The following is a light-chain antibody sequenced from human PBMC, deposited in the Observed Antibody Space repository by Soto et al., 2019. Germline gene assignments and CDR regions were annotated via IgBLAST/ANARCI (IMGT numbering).Light chain of an antibody. V-gene: IGKV3-15*01. Sequence: EIVLTQSPGTLSLSPGERATLSCRASQSVSSRLAWYQQKVGQAPRLLMYGASVRATGVPTRFSGSGSGTVFTLTISSLQSEDFAAYHCQQLYTLPFTFGQGTRLEIK. CDR1: QSVSSR. CDR2: GAS. CDR3: QQLYTLPFT. J-gene: IGKJ5*01.